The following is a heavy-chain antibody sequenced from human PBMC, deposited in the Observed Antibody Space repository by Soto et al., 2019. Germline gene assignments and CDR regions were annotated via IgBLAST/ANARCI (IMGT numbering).Heavy chain of an antibody. CDR3: ARGKERFDY. Sequence: QVQLQESGPKLVKPSETLSLTCTVSGGSISGNYWSWIRQPPGKGLEWIGYIYYSGSTNYSPSLKRRVTISVDTSKNQYSLKLSSVTAADTAVYYCARGKERFDYWGQGTLVTVSS. V-gene: IGHV4-59*01. CDR2: IYYSGST. J-gene: IGHJ4*02. CDR1: GGSISGNY. D-gene: IGHD1-1*01.